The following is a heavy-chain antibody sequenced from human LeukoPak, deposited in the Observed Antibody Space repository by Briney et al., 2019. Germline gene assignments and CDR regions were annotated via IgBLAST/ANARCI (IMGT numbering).Heavy chain of an antibody. J-gene: IGHJ4*02. CDR1: GFTFSTYI. CDR2: ITSSSSYI. Sequence: GGSLRPSCAASGFTFSTYIMIWVRQAPGKGLEWVSSITSSSSYIYYANSVKGRFTISRDNAKNSLYLQMNSLRAEDTAVYYCARVMSGSLTFDFRGQGTLVTVSS. V-gene: IGHV3-21*01. D-gene: IGHD3-10*01. CDR3: ARVMSGSLTFDF.